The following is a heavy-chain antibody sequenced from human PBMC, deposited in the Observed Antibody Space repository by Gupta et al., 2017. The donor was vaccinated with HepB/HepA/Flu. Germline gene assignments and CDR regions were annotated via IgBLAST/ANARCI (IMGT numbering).Heavy chain of an antibody. CDR3: AKDLFGYSYGLAYYYGMDV. J-gene: IGHJ6*02. CDR2: ISGDGGTT. Sequence: EVQLVESGGGVVQPGGSLRLSCAASGFTFDDYALHWVRQAPGKGLEWVSLISGDGGTTYYADSVKGRFTISRDNSKNSLYLQMNSLRTEDTALYYCAKDLFGYSYGLAYYYGMDVWGQGTTVTVSS. D-gene: IGHD5-18*01. CDR1: GFTFDDYA. V-gene: IGHV3-43*02.